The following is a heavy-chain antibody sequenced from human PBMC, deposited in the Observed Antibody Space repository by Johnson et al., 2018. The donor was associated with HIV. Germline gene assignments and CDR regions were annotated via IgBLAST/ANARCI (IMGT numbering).Heavy chain of an antibody. CDR2: IYSDGTST. CDR1: GLTFSDSA. Sequence: VQLVESGGGLVQPGGSLKLSCAASGLTFSDSALHWVRQVPGKGLEWVSRIYSDGTSTTYADSVKGRFTISRDNAKNTLYLQMNSLRAEDTAVYYCARVLRLPRLGAFDIWGQGTMVTVSS. CDR3: ARVLRLPRLGAFDI. D-gene: IGHD5-12*01. V-gene: IGHV3-74*02. J-gene: IGHJ3*02.